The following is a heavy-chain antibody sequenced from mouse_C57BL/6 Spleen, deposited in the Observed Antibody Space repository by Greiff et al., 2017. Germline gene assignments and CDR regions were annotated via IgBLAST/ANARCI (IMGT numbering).Heavy chain of an antibody. CDR2: IRNKANGYTT. D-gene: IGHD2-2*01. CDR3: ARWLPNAMDY. J-gene: IGHJ4*01. V-gene: IGHV7-3*01. CDR1: GFTFTDYY. Sequence: EVMLVESGGGLVQPGGSLSLSCAASGFTFTDYYMSWVRQPPGKALEWLGFIRNKANGYTTEYSASVKGRFTISRDNSQSILYLQMNALRAEDSATYYCARWLPNAMDYWGQGTSVTVSS.